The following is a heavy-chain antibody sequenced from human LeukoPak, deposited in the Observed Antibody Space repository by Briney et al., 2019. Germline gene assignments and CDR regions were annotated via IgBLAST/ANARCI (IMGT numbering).Heavy chain of an antibody. J-gene: IGHJ4*02. CDR1: GFTVSSNH. Sequence: GGSPRLSCAASGFTVSSNHMSWVRQAPGQGLEWVSVIYRGGSTYYADSVKGRFTISRDNSKNTLYLQMNSLRAEDTAVYYCARDEATAGINYWGQGTLVTVSS. CDR3: ARDEATAGINY. V-gene: IGHV3-66*01. D-gene: IGHD6-13*01. CDR2: IYRGGST.